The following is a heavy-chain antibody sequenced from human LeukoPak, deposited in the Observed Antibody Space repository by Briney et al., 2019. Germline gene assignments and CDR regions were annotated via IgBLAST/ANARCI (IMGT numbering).Heavy chain of an antibody. J-gene: IGHJ5*02. CDR2: IYPGDSDT. D-gene: IGHD3-16*01. V-gene: IGHV5-51*01. CDR1: GYSFTSYW. Sequence: GESLKISCKGSGYSFTSYWIGWVRQMPGKGLEWMGIIYPGDSDTRYSPSFQGQVTISADKSISTAYLQWSSLKAPDTAMYYCARGQDFVWGSFPDWFDPWGQGTLVTVSS. CDR3: ARGQDFVWGSFPDWFDP.